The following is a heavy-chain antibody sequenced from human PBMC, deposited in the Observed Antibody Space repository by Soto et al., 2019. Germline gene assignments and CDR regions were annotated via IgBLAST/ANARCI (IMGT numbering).Heavy chain of an antibody. CDR1: GGAFTNDI. D-gene: IGHD5-12*01. V-gene: IGHV1-69*08. J-gene: IGHJ4*02. Sequence: QVQLVQSGAEVKKPGSSVKVSCKASGGAFTNDIITRVRQAPGQGLEWMGRIIPLLDITNYAQKFQGRVTITADKSTSTAYMELNSLISEDTAVYYCARDSPIGSTFSGYDAIDYWGQGTLVTVSS. CDR3: ARDSPIGSTFSGYDAIDY. CDR2: IIPLLDIT.